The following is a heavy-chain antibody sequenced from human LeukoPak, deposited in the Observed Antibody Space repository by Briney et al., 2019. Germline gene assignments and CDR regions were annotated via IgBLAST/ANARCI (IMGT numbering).Heavy chain of an antibody. D-gene: IGHD3-22*01. CDR3: ARVYDSSGYGVDY. J-gene: IGHJ4*02. Sequence: HPGGSLRLSCAASGFTFSSYGMHWVRQAPGKGLEWVAVIWYDGSNKYYADSVKGRFTISRDNSKNTLYLQMNSLRAEDTAVYYCARVYDSSGYGVDYWGQGTLVTVSS. V-gene: IGHV3-33*01. CDR1: GFTFSSYG. CDR2: IWYDGSNK.